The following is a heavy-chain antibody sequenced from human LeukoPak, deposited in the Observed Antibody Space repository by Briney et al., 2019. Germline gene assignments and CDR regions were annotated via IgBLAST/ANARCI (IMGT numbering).Heavy chain of an antibody. Sequence: APVKLCCNASGYTFTSYGISWWRQAPGQGLEWMRWISAYNGNTNYAQKLQGRVTMTTDTCTSTASMEVRSLRSDNTAVYYCAIDPPACGTLNDWRQGRLVTVSS. CDR1: GYTFTSYG. V-gene: IGHV1-18*01. D-gene: IGHD1-7*01. J-gene: IGHJ4*02. CDR3: AIDPPACGTLND. CDR2: ISAYNGNT.